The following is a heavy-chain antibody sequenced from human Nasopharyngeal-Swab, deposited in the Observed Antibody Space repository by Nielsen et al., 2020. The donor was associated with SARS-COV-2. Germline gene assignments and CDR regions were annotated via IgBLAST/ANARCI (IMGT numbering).Heavy chain of an antibody. CDR3: TTVHLRITMIVVVTYYYYYMDV. Sequence: GESLKISCAASGFTFSNAWMSWVRQAPGKGLEWVGRIKSKTDGGTTDYAAPVKGRFTISRDDSKNTLYLQMNSLKTEDTAVYYCTTVHLRITMIVVVTYYYYYMDVWGIGTTVTVSS. D-gene: IGHD3-22*01. CDR1: GFTFSNAW. CDR2: IKSKTDGGTT. V-gene: IGHV3-15*01. J-gene: IGHJ6*03.